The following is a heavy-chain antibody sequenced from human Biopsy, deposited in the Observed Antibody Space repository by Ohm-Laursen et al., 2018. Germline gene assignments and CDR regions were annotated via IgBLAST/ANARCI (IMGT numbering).Heavy chain of an antibody. D-gene: IGHD3-3*01. CDR1: GGSISDDY. CDR2: ISSGGRA. Sequence: GTLSLTCSVSGGSISDDYWNWIRQPPGRGLQVIGYISSGGRAKYNPSLKSRLTISLDTSKNQLSLRLSSVTAADSAIYYCARERQFRFLEGAFDYWGQGILVTVSS. V-gene: IGHV4-59*01. CDR3: ARERQFRFLEGAFDY. J-gene: IGHJ4*02.